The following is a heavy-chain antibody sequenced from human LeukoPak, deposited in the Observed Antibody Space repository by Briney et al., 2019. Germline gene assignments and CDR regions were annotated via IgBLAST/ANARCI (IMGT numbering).Heavy chain of an antibody. Sequence: SLRLSCAASGFTFSSYAMHWVRQAPGKGLEWVAVISYDGSNKYYADSVRGRFTISRDNSKNTLYLQMNSLRAEDTAVYYCARDRIVGGTRHFDYWGQGTLVTVSS. CDR3: ARDRIVGGTRHFDY. V-gene: IGHV3-30*04. CDR2: ISYDGSNK. CDR1: GFTFSSYA. D-gene: IGHD1-26*01. J-gene: IGHJ4*02.